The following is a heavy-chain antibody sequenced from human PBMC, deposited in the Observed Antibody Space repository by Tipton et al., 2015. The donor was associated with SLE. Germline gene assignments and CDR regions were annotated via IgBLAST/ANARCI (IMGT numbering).Heavy chain of an antibody. V-gene: IGHV3-23*01. J-gene: IGHJ4*02. Sequence: SLRLSCATSGFTFSDFAMNWVRQAPGKGLEWVSRISKTGVRTYYADSVEGRFTISRDNSKNTLYLQMNSLRAEDTAVYYCAKGGTTLFDNWGQGTLVTVSS. CDR2: ISKTGVRT. CDR1: GFTFSDFA. CDR3: AKGGTTLFDN. D-gene: IGHD1-1*01.